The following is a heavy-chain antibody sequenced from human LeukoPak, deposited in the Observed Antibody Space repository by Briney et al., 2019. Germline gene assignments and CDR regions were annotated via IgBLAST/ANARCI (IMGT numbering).Heavy chain of an antibody. V-gene: IGHV1-2*02. CDR2: IIPNSGGT. D-gene: IGHD4-17*01. J-gene: IGHJ4*02. Sequence: GASVKVSCKASGYTFTGYYMHWVRQAPGQGLEWMGWIIPNSGGTNYAQKFQGRVTMTRDTSISTAYMEVSRLRSEDTAVYYCGRDNGDYVLDYWGQGTLVTVSS. CDR3: GRDNGDYVLDY. CDR1: GYTFTGYY.